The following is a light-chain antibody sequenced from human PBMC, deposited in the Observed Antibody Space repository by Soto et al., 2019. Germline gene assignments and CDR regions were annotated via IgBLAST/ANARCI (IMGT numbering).Light chain of an antibody. CDR3: QQYNNWPLWT. Sequence: EIVMTQSPTTLSVSPGERATLSCRASQSVSKNLAWYQQKPGQAPRLLIYGASTRATGIPARFSGSGSGTDFTLTISSLQSEDFAVYYCQQYNNWPLWTFGQGTKV. CDR2: GAS. CDR1: QSVSKN. V-gene: IGKV3-15*01. J-gene: IGKJ1*01.